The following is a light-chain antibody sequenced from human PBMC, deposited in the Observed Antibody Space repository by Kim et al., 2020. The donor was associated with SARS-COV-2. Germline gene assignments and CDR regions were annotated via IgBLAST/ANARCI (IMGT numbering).Light chain of an antibody. J-gene: IGKJ4*01. CDR3: QQYYSRPLT. V-gene: IGKV4-1*01. CDR2: WAS. CDR1: QSVLYSSNNNNY. Sequence: ATINCKSSQSVLYSSNNNNYLAWYQQKPGQPPKLLISWASTREFGVPDRFSGSGFGTDFTLTISNLQAEDVAIYYCQQYYSRPLTFGGGTKVDIK.